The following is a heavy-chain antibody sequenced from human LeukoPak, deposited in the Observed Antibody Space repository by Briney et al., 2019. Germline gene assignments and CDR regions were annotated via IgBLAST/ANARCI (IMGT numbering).Heavy chain of an antibody. CDR1: GYTFTSYG. V-gene: IGHV1-18*01. CDR3: ARASYIVVVPAASRDYYYYYMDV. Sequence: GASVKVSCEASGYTFTSYGISWVRQAPGQGLEWMGWISAYNGNTNYAQKLQGRVTMTTDTSTSTAYMELRSLRSDDTAVYYCARASYIVVVPAASRDYYYYYMDVWGKGTTVTVSS. D-gene: IGHD2-2*01. CDR2: ISAYNGNT. J-gene: IGHJ6*03.